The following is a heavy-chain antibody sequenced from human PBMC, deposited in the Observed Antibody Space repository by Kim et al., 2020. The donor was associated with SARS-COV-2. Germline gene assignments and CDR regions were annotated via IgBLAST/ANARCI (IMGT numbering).Heavy chain of an antibody. D-gene: IGHD3-22*01. CDR1: GFTFSSYW. CDR2: IKQDGSEK. V-gene: IGHV3-7*01. Sequence: GGSLRLSCAASGFTFSSYWMSWVRQAPGKGLEWVANIKQDGSEKYYVDSVKGRFTISRDNAKNSLYLQMNSLRAEDTAVYYCARFPYYYDSSGYFDYWGQGTLVTVSS. J-gene: IGHJ4*02. CDR3: ARFPYYYDSSGYFDY.